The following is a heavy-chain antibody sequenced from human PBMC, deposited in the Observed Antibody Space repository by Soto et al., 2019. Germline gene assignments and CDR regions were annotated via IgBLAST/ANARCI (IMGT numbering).Heavy chain of an antibody. CDR1: GYNFGDYP. CDR2: ITTKTYNGTT. J-gene: IGHJ4*02. Sequence: GGSLRLSCTASGYNFGDYPMSWVRQAPGKGPEWVGFITTKTYNGTTNYAASVRGRFTISRDDSKSIAYLQMNSLKVEDTAVYYCNRDSPCYWGQGTLVTVSS. CDR3: NRDSPCY. V-gene: IGHV3-49*04.